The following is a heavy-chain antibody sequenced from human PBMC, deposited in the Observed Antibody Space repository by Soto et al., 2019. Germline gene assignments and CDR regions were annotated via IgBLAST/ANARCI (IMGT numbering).Heavy chain of an antibody. V-gene: IGHV3-30-3*01. CDR3: ARPHDILTGVQSRIDY. D-gene: IGHD3-9*01. J-gene: IGHJ4*02. CDR1: GFTFSSYA. Sequence: QVQLVASGGGVVQPGRSLRLSCAASGFTFSSYAMHWVRQAPGKGLEWVAVISYDGSNKYYADSVKGRFTISRDNSKNTLYLQMNSLRAEDTAVYYCARPHDILTGVQSRIDYWGQGTLVTVSS. CDR2: ISYDGSNK.